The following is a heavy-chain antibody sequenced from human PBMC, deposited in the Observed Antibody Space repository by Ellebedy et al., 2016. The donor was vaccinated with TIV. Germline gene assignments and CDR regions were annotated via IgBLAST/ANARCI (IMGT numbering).Heavy chain of an antibody. J-gene: IGHJ3*02. Sequence: AASVKVSCKVFGYTLTELSIHWVRQAPGKGLEWMGGFDPEDGETIYAQKFQGRVTMTEYTSTDTAYMELSSLRSEDTAVYYCAVTMIVVWGDAFDIWGQGTLVTVSS. D-gene: IGHD3-22*01. CDR1: GYTLTELS. V-gene: IGHV1-24*01. CDR3: AVTMIVVWGDAFDI. CDR2: FDPEDGET.